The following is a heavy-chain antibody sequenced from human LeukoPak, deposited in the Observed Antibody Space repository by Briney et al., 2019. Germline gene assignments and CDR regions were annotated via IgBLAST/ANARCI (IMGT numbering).Heavy chain of an antibody. J-gene: IGHJ3*01. CDR1: GYFSTGYY. D-gene: IGHD5-12*01. Sequence: SETLFLTCSFSGYFSTGYYWGWIRQPPGKGLEWMASIRPDGHTYSNSSLRNQLTISADMSRNEFSLKLNSLTAADTAVYYCARQVATKGEWAFDVWGQGTVVTVSS. CDR3: ARQVATKGEWAFDV. CDR2: IRPDGHT. V-gene: IGHV4-38-2*02.